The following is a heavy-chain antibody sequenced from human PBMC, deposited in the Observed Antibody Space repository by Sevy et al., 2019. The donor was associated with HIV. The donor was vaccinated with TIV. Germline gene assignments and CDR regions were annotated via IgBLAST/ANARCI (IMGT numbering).Heavy chain of an antibody. D-gene: IGHD2-15*01. CDR3: ARAFCSRGRCYSLAY. V-gene: IGHV1-18*04. CDR1: GYTFTTYR. Sequence: ASVKVSCKASGYTFTTYRITWVRQAPGQGLEWMGWISPHNGDTNYAQKDRGRVTMTTDTSTSTAYMELRSLRSDDTAVYYCARAFCSRGRCYSLAYWGQGTLVTVSS. J-gene: IGHJ4*02. CDR2: ISPHNGDT.